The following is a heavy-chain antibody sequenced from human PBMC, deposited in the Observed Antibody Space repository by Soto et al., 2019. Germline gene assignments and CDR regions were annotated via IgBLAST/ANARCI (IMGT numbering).Heavy chain of an antibody. CDR2: ISYDGSNK. J-gene: IGHJ4*02. D-gene: IGHD3-10*01. CDR3: AKEAPRGAETDY. CDR1: GFTFSSYG. V-gene: IGHV3-30*18. Sequence: PGGSLRLSCAASGFTFSSYGMHWVRQAPGKGLEWVAVISYDGSNKYYADSVKGRFTISRDNSKNTLYLQMNSLRAEDTAVYYCAKEAPRGAETDYWGQGTLVTVSS.